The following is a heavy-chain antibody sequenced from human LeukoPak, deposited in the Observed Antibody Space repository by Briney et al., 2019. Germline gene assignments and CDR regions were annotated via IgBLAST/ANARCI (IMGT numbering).Heavy chain of an antibody. CDR1: GYTLTSYG. CDR3: ARAVMAYYFDY. CDR2: IGAYNGNT. Sequence: ASVKVSCKASGYTLTSYGVSWVRQAPGQGLEWMGWIGAYNGNTNFGQKVQGRVTMTTDTSTSTAYMELRSPRSDDTAVYYCARAVMAYYFDYWGQGTLVTVSS. V-gene: IGHV1-18*01. D-gene: IGHD2-21*01. J-gene: IGHJ4*02.